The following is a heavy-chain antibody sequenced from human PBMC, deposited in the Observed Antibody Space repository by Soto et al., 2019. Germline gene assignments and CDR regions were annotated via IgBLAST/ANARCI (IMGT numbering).Heavy chain of an antibody. CDR1: GYSFTNYW. V-gene: IGHV5-51*01. CDR2: IYPGDSDI. Sequence: GESLKISCKVSGYSFTNYWIGWVRQMPGEGLEWMGIIYPGDSDIRYNSSFQGQVTISADKSISTAYLQWTSLKASDTAMYYCARAGKDGNRHLDYWGQGTLVTVS. J-gene: IGHJ4*02. CDR3: ARAGKDGNRHLDY.